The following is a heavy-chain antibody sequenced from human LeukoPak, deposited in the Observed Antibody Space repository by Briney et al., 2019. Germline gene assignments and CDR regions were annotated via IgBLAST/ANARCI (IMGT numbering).Heavy chain of an antibody. CDR3: ARGRRHDIMTAHYFDY. J-gene: IGHJ4*02. D-gene: IGHD2-8*01. CDR1: GFTFSDYT. Sequence: GRTLRLSCTISGFTFSDYTMNWVRQAPGKGLEWVGFIRTKAYGGGTEYAASVKGRFTISRDDSKTIAFLQMNSLKTEDTAIYYCARGRRHDIMTAHYFDYWGQGTLVTVSS. CDR2: IRTKAYGGGT. V-gene: IGHV3-49*04.